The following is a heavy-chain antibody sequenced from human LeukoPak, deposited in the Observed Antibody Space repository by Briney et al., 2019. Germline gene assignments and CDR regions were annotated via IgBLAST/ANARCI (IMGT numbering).Heavy chain of an antibody. V-gene: IGHV1-2*02. Sequence: ASVKVSCKASGYTFTGYYMHWVRQAPGQGLEWMGWINPNSGGTNYAQKFQGRVTMTRDTSISTAYMEPSRLRSDDTAVYYCARDSGDFWSGYYTSYYFDYWGQGTLVTVSS. CDR1: GYTFTGYY. CDR3: ARDSGDFWSGYYTSYYFDY. J-gene: IGHJ4*02. CDR2: INPNSGGT. D-gene: IGHD3-3*01.